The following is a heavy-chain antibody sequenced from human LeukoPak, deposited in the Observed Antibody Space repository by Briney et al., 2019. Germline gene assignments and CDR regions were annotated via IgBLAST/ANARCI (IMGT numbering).Heavy chain of an antibody. V-gene: IGHV3-21*01. Sequence: GGSLRLSCAAPGFTFSSYSMNWVRQAPGKGLEWVSSISSSSSCIYYADSVKGRFTISRDNAKNSLYLQMNSLRAEDTAVYYCARAPSCSSTSCRDAFDIWGQGTMVTVSS. CDR3: ARAPSCSSTSCRDAFDI. J-gene: IGHJ3*02. D-gene: IGHD2-2*01. CDR1: GFTFSSYS. CDR2: ISSSSSCI.